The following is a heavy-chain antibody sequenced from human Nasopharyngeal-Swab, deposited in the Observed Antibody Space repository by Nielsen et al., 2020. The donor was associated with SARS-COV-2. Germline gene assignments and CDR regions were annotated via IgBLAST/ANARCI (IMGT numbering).Heavy chain of an antibody. D-gene: IGHD1-26*01. J-gene: IGHJ4*02. CDR3: ARAGSGSYFSYFDY. CDR1: GFTFSSYW. Sequence: GESLKISCAASGFTFSSYWMSWVRQAPGKGLEWVANIKQDGSEKYYVDSVKGRFTISRDNAKNSLYLQMNSLRAEDTAVYYCARAGSGSYFSYFDYWGQGTLVTVSS. CDR2: IKQDGSEK. V-gene: IGHV3-7*01.